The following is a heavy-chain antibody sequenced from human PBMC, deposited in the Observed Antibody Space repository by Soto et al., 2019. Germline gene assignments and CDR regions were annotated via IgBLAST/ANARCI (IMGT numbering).Heavy chain of an antibody. CDR2: ITGSGAGT. D-gene: IGHD2-8*01. CDR1: RSTLSRYG. V-gene: IGHV3-23*01. Sequence: EVQLLESGGGLVPPGGSLRLSCAASRSTLSRYGMTWVRQGPSKGLEWVSSITGSGAGTYYADSVKGRFTISRDNSKNTLYLQLNSLRAEDTAVYYCTTDPNGDFRGAFDNWGQGTMVTVSS. J-gene: IGHJ3*02. CDR3: TTDPNGDFRGAFDN.